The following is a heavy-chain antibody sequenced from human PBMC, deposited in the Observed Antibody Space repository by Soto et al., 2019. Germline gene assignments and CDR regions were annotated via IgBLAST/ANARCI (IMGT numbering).Heavy chain of an antibody. CDR1: GFTFSNAY. CDR2: IYSGGST. V-gene: IGHV3-66*01. Sequence: PAGSLRLSCAASGFTFSNAYMSWVRQAPGKGLEWVSVIYSGGSTFYADSVRGRFTISRDNSKNTVNLQMNSLRAEDTAVYYCARDPWAADYWGQGTLVTVSS. D-gene: IGHD3-16*01. CDR3: ARDPWAADY. J-gene: IGHJ4*02.